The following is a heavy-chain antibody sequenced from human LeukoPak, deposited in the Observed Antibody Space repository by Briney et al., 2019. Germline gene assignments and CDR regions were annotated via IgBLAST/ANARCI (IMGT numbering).Heavy chain of an antibody. D-gene: IGHD2-15*01. CDR2: IIPIFGTA. CDR1: GGTFSSYA. Sequence: GSSVKVSCKASGGTFSSYAISRVRQAPGQGLEWMGGIIPIFGTANYAQKFQGRVTITADESTSTAYMELSSLRSEDTAVYYCAKDIVVVVAATPEGYYYYLDVWGKGTTVTVS. CDR3: AKDIVVVVAATPEGYYYYLDV. J-gene: IGHJ6*03. V-gene: IGHV1-69*01.